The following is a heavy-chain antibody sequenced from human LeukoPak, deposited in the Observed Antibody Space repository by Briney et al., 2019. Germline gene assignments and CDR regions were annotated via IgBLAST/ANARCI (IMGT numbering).Heavy chain of an antibody. Sequence: GGSLRLSCTASGFPFGDYAMSWVRQAPGKGLEWVGFIRSKAYGGTTEYAASVKGRFTISRDDSKSIAYLQMNSLKTEDTAVYYCQYYYDSSGYYELDYWGQGTLVTVSS. D-gene: IGHD3-22*01. CDR3: QYYYDSSGYYELDY. J-gene: IGHJ4*02. CDR1: GFPFGDYA. V-gene: IGHV3-49*04. CDR2: IRSKAYGGTT.